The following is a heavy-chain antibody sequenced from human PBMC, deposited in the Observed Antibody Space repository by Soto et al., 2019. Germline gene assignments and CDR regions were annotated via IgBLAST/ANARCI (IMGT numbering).Heavy chain of an antibody. CDR1: GYSFTSYW. J-gene: IGHJ6*02. CDR3: ASGDGGPAGGWGMDV. V-gene: IGHV5-51*01. D-gene: IGHD2-2*01. CDR2: IYPGDSDT. Sequence: GESLKISCKGSGYSFTSYWIGWVRQMPGKGLEWMGTIYPGDSDTRYSPSFQGQVTISADKSISTAYLQWSSLKASDTAMYYCASGDGGPAGGWGMDVWGQGTTVTVSS.